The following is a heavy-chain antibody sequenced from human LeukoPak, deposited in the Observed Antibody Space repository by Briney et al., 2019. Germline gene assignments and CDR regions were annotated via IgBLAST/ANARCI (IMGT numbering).Heavy chain of an antibody. Sequence: PGGSLRLSCAASGFTFSSYAMHWVRQAPGKGLEGVAVISYDGSNKYYADSVKGRFTISRDNSKNTLYLQMNSLRAEDTAIYYCAKEHTSNWPLYYFDYWGQGTLVTVSS. CDR1: GFTFSSYA. J-gene: IGHJ4*02. D-gene: IGHD6-13*01. CDR3: AKEHTSNWPLYYFDY. CDR2: ISYDGSNK. V-gene: IGHV3-30-3*01.